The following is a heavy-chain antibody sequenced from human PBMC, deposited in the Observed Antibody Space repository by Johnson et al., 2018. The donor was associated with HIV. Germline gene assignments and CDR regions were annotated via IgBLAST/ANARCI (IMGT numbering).Heavy chain of an antibody. J-gene: IGHJ3*02. D-gene: IGHD3-3*01. CDR3: AKDVKEWSPAFDI. V-gene: IGHV3-NL1*01. CDR2: IYSGGST. CDR1: GFTFDDYG. Sequence: QMLLVESGGGVVRPGDSLRLSCVASGFTFDDYGMNWVRLVPGKGLEWVSVIYSGGSTYYADSVKGRFTISRDNSKNTLYLQMNSLRAEDTAVYYCAKDVKEWSPAFDIWGQGTVVTVSS.